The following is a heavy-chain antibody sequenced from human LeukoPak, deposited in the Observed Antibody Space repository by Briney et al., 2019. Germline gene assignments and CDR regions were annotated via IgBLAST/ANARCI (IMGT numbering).Heavy chain of an antibody. D-gene: IGHD3-22*01. Sequence: PGRSLRLSCAASGFTFSSYAMHWVRQAPGKGLEWVAIISYDGSNKYYADSVKGRFTISRDNSKNTLYLRMNSLRAEDTAVYYCARTLYSDGSGYYATWGQGTLVTVSS. CDR1: GFTFSSYA. V-gene: IGHV3-30-3*01. CDR3: ARTLYSDGSGYYAT. J-gene: IGHJ5*02. CDR2: ISYDGSNK.